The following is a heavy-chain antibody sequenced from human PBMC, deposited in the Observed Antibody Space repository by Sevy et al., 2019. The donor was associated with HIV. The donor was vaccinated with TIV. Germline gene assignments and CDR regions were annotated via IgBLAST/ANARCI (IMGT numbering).Heavy chain of an antibody. D-gene: IGHD5-12*01. CDR3: SSPAVAHGMDV. V-gene: IGHV3-33*01. J-gene: IGHJ6*02. CDR2: IWFDGSQI. CDR1: GFSFSNYG. Sequence: GGSLRLSCAASGFSFSNYGMHWVRQAPGKGLEWVAVIWFDGSQIKYADSVKGRFVISRDNLRDTLYLQMNNLTVEDTVVYYCSSPAVAHGMDVWGQGTTVTVSS.